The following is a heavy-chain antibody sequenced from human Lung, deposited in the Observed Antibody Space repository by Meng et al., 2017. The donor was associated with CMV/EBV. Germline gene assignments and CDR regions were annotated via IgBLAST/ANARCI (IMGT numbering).Heavy chain of an antibody. Sequence: SCAASGFTFSSYWMSWLRQAPGKGLEWVANIKQDGSEKYYVDSVKGRFTISRDNAKNSLYLQMNSLRDEDTAVYYCARDTGDDDAFDIWGQGTMVTVSS. V-gene: IGHV3-7*01. J-gene: IGHJ3*02. CDR3: ARDTGDDDAFDI. D-gene: IGHD2-8*02. CDR1: GFTFSSYW. CDR2: IKQDGSEK.